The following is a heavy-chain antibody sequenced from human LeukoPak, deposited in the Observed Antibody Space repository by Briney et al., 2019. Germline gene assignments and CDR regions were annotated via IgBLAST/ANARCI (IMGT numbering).Heavy chain of an antibody. CDR1: GFTFSSYW. D-gene: IGHD3-3*01. V-gene: IGHV3-9*01. J-gene: IGHJ3*02. Sequence: GGSLRLSCAASGFTFSSYWMNWARQAPGKGLEWVSGFSWNSGSIGYADSVKGRFTISRDNAKNSLYLQMNSLRPGDTALYYCAKDFTPGGFGDAFDIWGQGTMVTVSS. CDR3: AKDFTPGGFGDAFDI. CDR2: FSWNSGSI.